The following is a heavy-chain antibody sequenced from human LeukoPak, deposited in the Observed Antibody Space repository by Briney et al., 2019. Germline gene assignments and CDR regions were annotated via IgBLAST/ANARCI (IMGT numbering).Heavy chain of an antibody. D-gene: IGHD3-22*01. CDR2: INHSGST. CDR1: GYSISSGYY. Sequence: SETLSLTYTVSGYSISSGYYWSWIRQPPGKGLEWIGEINHSGSTNYNPSLKSRVTISVDTSKNQFSLKLSSVTAADTAVYYCASAGGGYYHFDYWGQGTLVTVSS. J-gene: IGHJ4*02. V-gene: IGHV4-38-2*02. CDR3: ASAGGGYYHFDY.